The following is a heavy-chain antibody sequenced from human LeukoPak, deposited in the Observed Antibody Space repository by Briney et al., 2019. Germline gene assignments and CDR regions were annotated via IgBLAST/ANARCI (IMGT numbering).Heavy chain of an antibody. J-gene: IGHJ4*02. CDR2: INHNGNVS. Sequence: PGGSLRLSCAASGFTFSSYWMNWARQAPGKGLEWVASINHNGNVSYYVDSVKGRFTISRDNAKNSLYLQMNSLRAEDTAVYYCARIYGDYINYFDSWGQGTLVTVSS. CDR3: ARIYGDYINYFDS. V-gene: IGHV3-7*03. CDR1: GFTFSSYW. D-gene: IGHD4-17*01.